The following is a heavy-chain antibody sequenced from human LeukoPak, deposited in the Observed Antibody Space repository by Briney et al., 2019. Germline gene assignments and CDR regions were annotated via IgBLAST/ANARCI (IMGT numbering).Heavy chain of an antibody. Sequence: ASVTVSCKASGYTFTGYYMHWVRQAPGQGLEWMGWINPNSGGTNYAQKFQGRVTMTRDTSISTAYMELSRLRSDDTTVYYCARNPIYVGGDCYLGPWGQGTLVTVSS. CDR3: ARNPIYVGGDCYLGP. D-gene: IGHD2-21*02. J-gene: IGHJ5*02. V-gene: IGHV1-2*02. CDR1: GYTFTGYY. CDR2: INPNSGGT.